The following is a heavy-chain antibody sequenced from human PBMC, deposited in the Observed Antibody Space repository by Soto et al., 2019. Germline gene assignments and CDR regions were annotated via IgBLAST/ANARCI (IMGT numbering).Heavy chain of an antibody. J-gene: IGHJ3*02. V-gene: IGHV1-18*01. CDR3: ARYFSDDYGDFDAFDI. Sequence: ASVKVSCKASGYTFTSYGISWVRQAPGQGLEWMGWISAYNGNTNYAQKLQGRVTMTTDTSTSTAYMELRSLRSDDTAVYYCARYFSDDYGDFDAFDIWGQGTMVTVS. D-gene: IGHD4-17*01. CDR2: ISAYNGNT. CDR1: GYTFTSYG.